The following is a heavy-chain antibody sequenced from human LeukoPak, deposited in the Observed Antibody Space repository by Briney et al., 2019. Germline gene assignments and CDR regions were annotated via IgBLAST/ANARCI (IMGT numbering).Heavy chain of an antibody. CDR1: GFTSSSYG. J-gene: IGHJ2*01. Sequence: GGSLRLSCAASGFTSSSYGMSWVRQAPGKGLEWVSAISGSGGSTYYADSVKGRFTISRDNSKNTLYLQMNSLRSEDTAVYYCARIAVDTAMVPGNNWYFDLWGRGTLVTVSS. CDR3: ARIAVDTAMVPGNNWYFDL. CDR2: ISGSGGST. V-gene: IGHV3-23*01. D-gene: IGHD5-18*01.